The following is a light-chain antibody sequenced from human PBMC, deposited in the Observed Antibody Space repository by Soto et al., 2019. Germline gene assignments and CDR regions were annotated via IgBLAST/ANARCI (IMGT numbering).Light chain of an antibody. CDR3: SSYTSSSTLAV. CDR1: SSDVGGYNY. Sequence: QSVLTQPASVSGSPGQSITISCPGTSSDVGGYNYVSWYQQHPGKAPKLMIYDVSNRPSGVSNRFSGSKSGNTSSLTISGLQAEDEADYYCSSYTSSSTLAVFGTGTKLTVL. CDR2: DVS. J-gene: IGLJ1*01. V-gene: IGLV2-14*01.